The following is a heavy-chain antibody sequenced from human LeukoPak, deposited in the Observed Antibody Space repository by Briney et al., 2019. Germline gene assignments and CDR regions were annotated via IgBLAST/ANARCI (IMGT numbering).Heavy chain of an antibody. V-gene: IGHV3-23*01. Sequence: GGSLRLSCAASGFTFNNYAVSWVRQAPGKGLQWVSLISGTGVTYYAGSVKGRFTTSRDDSKNTLYLQMNSLRAEDTAVYYCASPRRGPGADYWGQGTLFTVSS. CDR3: ASPRRGPGADY. CDR1: GFTFNNYA. CDR2: ISGTGVT. J-gene: IGHJ4*02. D-gene: IGHD3-10*01.